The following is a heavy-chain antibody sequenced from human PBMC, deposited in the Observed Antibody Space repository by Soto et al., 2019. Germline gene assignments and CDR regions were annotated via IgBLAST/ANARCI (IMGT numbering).Heavy chain of an antibody. CDR2: ISGSGSTI. D-gene: IGHD6-6*01. V-gene: IGHV3-23*01. CDR3: AKDRAARSCMDV. J-gene: IGHJ6*02. Sequence: GGSLRLSCAASGFTFSSYAVSWVRQAPGKGPEWISSISGSGSTIYYADSVKGRFTISRDNSKNTLCLQMNSLRAEDTAVYYCAKDRAARSCMDVWGQGTTVTVSS. CDR1: GFTFSSYA.